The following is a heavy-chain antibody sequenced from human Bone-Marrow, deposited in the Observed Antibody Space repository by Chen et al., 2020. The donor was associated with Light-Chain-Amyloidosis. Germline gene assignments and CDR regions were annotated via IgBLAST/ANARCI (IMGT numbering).Heavy chain of an antibody. CDR2: VSGSTVST. Sequence: EVQLVGSGGGLVQPGGSLRLSCARSGFNFSSFGVSWVRQARGKGLGWVSTVSGSTVSTYYAGAVKCRFIISRDNSKSTLYLQMNSLRAGDTAVYFCTRKGGYFDFWGQGSLVTVSS. J-gene: IGHJ4*02. CDR3: TRKGGYFDF. CDR1: GFNFSSFG. V-gene: IGHV3-23*04. D-gene: IGHD3-10*01.